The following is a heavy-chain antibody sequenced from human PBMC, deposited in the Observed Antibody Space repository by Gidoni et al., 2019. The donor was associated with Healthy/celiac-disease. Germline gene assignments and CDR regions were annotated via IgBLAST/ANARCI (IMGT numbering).Heavy chain of an antibody. J-gene: IGHJ4*02. CDR1: GGTLSSYA. CDR3: ARGSMLRGVINPVDY. Sequence: QVQLVQSGAEVKKPGSSVTVSCKASGGTLSSYASSWVRQAPGQGLEWMGGIIPIFGRANYAQKFKGRVTITADESTSTAYMELSSLRSEDTAVYYCARGSMLRGVINPVDYWGQGTLVTVSS. CDR2: IIPIFGRA. D-gene: IGHD3-10*01. V-gene: IGHV1-69*01.